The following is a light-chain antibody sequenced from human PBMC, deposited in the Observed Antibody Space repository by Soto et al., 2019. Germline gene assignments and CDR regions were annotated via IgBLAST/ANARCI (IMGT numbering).Light chain of an antibody. CDR2: YDS. J-gene: IGLJ1*01. V-gene: IGLV3-21*04. Sequence: SYELTQPPSVSVAPGKTATITCGGNNIGSKSVHWYQQKPGQAPVLVIYYDSDRPSGIPERFSGSNSGNTATLTISRVEAXXXXXXYCQVWDSSSDHYVFGTGTKLTVL. CDR3: QVWDSSSDHYV. CDR1: NIGSKS.